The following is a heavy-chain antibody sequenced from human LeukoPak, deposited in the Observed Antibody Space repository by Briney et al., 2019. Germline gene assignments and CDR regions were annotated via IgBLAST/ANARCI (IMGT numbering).Heavy chain of an antibody. Sequence: SETLSLTCAVYGGSFSGYYWSWIRQPPGKGLEWIGEINHSGSTNYNPSLKSRVTISVDTSKNQFSLKLSSVTAADTAVYYCATHGSSWAIDYWGQGTLVTVSS. CDR1: GGSFSGYY. CDR3: ATHGSSWAIDY. V-gene: IGHV4-34*01. J-gene: IGHJ4*02. D-gene: IGHD6-13*01. CDR2: INHSGST.